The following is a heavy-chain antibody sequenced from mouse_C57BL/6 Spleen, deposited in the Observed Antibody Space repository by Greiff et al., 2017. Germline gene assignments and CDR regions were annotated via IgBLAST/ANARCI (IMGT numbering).Heavy chain of an antibody. D-gene: IGHD2-12*01. V-gene: IGHV1-15*01. CDR3: TTIRYFDV. CDR1: GYTFTDYE. J-gene: IGHJ1*03. CDR2: IDPETGGT. Sequence: VQLQESGAELVRPGASVPLSCKASGYTFTDYEMHWVKQTPVHGLEWIGAIDPETGGTAYNQKFKGKAILTADKSSSTAYMELRSLTSEDSAVYYITTIRYFDVWGTGTTVTVSS.